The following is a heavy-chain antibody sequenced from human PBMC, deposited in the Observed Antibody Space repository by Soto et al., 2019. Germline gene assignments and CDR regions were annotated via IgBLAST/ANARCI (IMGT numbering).Heavy chain of an antibody. Sequence: SQTLSLTCAISGDRVSSNSAAWNWIRQSPSRGLEWLGRTYYRSKWYNDYAVSVKSRITINPDTSKNQFSLQLNSVTPEDTAVYYCARDSPVYCTNGVCFGSWFDPWGQGTLVTVSS. D-gene: IGHD2-8*01. J-gene: IGHJ5*02. CDR1: GDRVSSNSAA. CDR2: TYYRSKWYN. V-gene: IGHV6-1*01. CDR3: ARDSPVYCTNGVCFGSWFDP.